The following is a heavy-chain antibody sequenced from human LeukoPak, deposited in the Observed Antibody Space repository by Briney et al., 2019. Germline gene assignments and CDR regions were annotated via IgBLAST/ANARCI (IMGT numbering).Heavy chain of an antibody. D-gene: IGHD5-12*01. CDR1: GYTFTSYG. CDR2: ISGYNGNT. J-gene: IGHJ4*02. CDR3: ARDPSEMIVATTFDY. Sequence: ASVKVSCKASGYTFTSYGISWVRQAPGQGLEWMGWISGYNGNTNYAQKVQGRVTMTTDTSTSTAYMELRSLRSDDTAVYYCARDPSEMIVATTFDYWGQGTLVTVSS. V-gene: IGHV1-18*01.